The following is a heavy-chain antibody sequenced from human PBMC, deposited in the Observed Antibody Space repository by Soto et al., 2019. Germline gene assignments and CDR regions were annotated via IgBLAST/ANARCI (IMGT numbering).Heavy chain of an antibody. CDR3: ARQADSGYYPRDY. CDR2: IYYTGAT. D-gene: IGHD3-22*01. V-gene: IGHV4-39*01. CDR1: GASISSRENY. Sequence: PSETLSLTCTVSGASISSRENYWSWIRQTPGKALEWIGSIYYTGATHYNPSLKSRVTISVDTSNIQFSLKLSSVTAADTAVYYCARQADSGYYPRDYWGQGTLVTVSS. J-gene: IGHJ4*02.